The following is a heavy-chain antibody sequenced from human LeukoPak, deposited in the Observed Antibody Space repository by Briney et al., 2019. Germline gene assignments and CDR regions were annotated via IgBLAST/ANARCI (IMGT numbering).Heavy chain of an antibody. CDR2: MYYSGTT. CDR3: ARLPMAVTPHVDY. V-gene: IGHV4-59*01. Sequence: PSETLSLTCTVSGGSITSYYRSWIRQSPGKGLEWIGFMYYSGTTNYNPSLKSRVTISLGMSKNQFSLKLSSVTAVDTAVYYCARLPMAVTPHVDYWGQGTLVTVSS. J-gene: IGHJ4*02. CDR1: GGSITSYY. D-gene: IGHD2-21*02.